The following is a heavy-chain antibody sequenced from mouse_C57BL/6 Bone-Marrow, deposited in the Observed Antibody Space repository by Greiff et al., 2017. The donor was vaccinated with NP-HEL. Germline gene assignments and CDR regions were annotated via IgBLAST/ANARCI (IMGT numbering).Heavy chain of an antibody. J-gene: IGHJ2*01. Sequence: VKLMESDAELVKPGASVKISCKVSGYTFTDHTIHWMKQRPEQGLEWIGYIYPRDGSTKYNEKFKGKATLTADKSSSTAYMQLNSLTSEDSAVYFCARRAYGSSSYYFDYWGQGTTLTVSS. CDR2: IYPRDGST. D-gene: IGHD1-1*01. CDR1: GYTFTDHT. V-gene: IGHV1-78*01. CDR3: ARRAYGSSSYYFDY.